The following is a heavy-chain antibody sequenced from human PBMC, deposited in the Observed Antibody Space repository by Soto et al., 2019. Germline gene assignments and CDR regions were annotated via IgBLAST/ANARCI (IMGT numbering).Heavy chain of an antibody. CDR1: GYTFTGYY. CDR2: INPNSGGT. J-gene: IGHJ6*02. CDR3: AREGPRPYYYYGMDV. Sequence: GASVKVSCKASGYTFTGYYMHWVRQAPGQGLEWMGWINPNSGGTNYAQKFQGWVTMTRDTSISTAYMELRSLRSDDTAVYYCAREGPRPYYYYGMDVWGQGTTVTVAS. V-gene: IGHV1-2*04.